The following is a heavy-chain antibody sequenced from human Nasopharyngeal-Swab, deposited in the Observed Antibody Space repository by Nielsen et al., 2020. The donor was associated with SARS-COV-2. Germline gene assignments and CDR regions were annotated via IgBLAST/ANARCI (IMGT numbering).Heavy chain of an antibody. CDR2: INHSGST. V-gene: IGHV4-34*01. CDR1: GGSFSGYY. J-gene: IGHJ4*02. Sequence: GSLRLSCAVYGGSFSGYYWSWIRQPPGKGLEWIGEINHSGSTNYNPSLKSRVTISVDTSKNQFSLKLSSVTAADTAVYYCARQLDCSSTSCPAGEFDYWGQGTLVTVSS. D-gene: IGHD2-2*01. CDR3: ARQLDCSSTSCPAGEFDY.